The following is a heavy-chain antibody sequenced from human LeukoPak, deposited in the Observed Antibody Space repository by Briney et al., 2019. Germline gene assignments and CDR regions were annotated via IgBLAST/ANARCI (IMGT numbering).Heavy chain of an antibody. J-gene: IGHJ4*02. CDR2: ISSSGSTI. Sequence: PGGSLRLSCAASGFTFSSYEMNWVRQALGKGLEWVSYISSSGSTIYYADSVKGRITISRDNAKNSLYLQMNSLRAEDTAVYYCAPSLWFGDQFDYWGQGTLVTVSS. CDR1: GFTFSSYE. CDR3: APSLWFGDQFDY. V-gene: IGHV3-48*03. D-gene: IGHD3-10*01.